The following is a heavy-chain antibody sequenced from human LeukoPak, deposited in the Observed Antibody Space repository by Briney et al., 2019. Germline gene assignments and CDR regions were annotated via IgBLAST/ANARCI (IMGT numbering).Heavy chain of an antibody. CDR3: ARDEVSFDI. CDR1: GFTFSSYE. Sequence: GGSLRLSCAASGFTFSSYEMNWVRQAPGKGLEWVSYISSSGSTIYYAESVKGRFPISRDNAKNSLYLQMNSLRAEDTAVYYCARDEVSFDIWGQGTMVTVSS. V-gene: IGHV3-48*03. J-gene: IGHJ3*02. CDR2: ISSSGSTI.